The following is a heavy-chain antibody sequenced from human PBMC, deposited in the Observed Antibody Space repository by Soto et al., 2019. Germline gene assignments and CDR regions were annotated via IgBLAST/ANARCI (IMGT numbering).Heavy chain of an antibody. CDR2: IYYSGST. J-gene: IGHJ4*02. Sequence: QVQLQESGPGLVKPSQTLSLTCTVSGGSISSGGYYWSWIRQHPGKGLEWIGYIYYSGSTYYNPSLKSRFTRSVDTSKNQFSLKLRSVTAADTAVYYCARDRGGGSPWYYWGQGTLVTVSS. CDR3: ARDRGGGSPWYY. CDR1: GGSISSGGYY. V-gene: IGHV4-31*03. D-gene: IGHD2-15*01.